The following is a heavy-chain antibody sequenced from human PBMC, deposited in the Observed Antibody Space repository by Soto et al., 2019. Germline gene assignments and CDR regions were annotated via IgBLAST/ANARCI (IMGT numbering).Heavy chain of an antibody. CDR3: ARGEMFGVYYGMDV. D-gene: IGHD2-8*01. CDR2: IYSGGST. Sequence: GGFLRLSCAASGFTVSSNYMRWVRQAPGKGLEWVSVIYSGGSTYYADSVKDRFTISRDNSKNTLYLQMNSLRAEDTAVYYCARGEMFGVYYGMDVWGQGTTVTVSS. J-gene: IGHJ6*02. V-gene: IGHV3-66*01. CDR1: GFTVSSNY.